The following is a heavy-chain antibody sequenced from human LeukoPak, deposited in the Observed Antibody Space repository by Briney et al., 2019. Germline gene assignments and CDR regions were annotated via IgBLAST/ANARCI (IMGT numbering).Heavy chain of an antibody. Sequence: GGSLRLSCAASGFTFSSYWMSWVRQAPGKGLEWVANIKQDGSEKYCVDSVKGRFTTSRDNAKNSLYLQMNSLRAEDTAVYYCARGDLTIFGVVISSAFDYWGQGTLVTVSS. CDR2: IKQDGSEK. D-gene: IGHD3-3*01. CDR3: ARGDLTIFGVVISSAFDY. CDR1: GFTFSSYW. V-gene: IGHV3-7*01. J-gene: IGHJ4*02.